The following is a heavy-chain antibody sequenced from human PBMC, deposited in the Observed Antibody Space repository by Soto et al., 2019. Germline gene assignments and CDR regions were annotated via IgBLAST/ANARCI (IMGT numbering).Heavy chain of an antibody. D-gene: IGHD4-17*01. Sequence: EVQLVESGGGLVQPGGSLRLSYAASGFTFSGYWMSWVRQAPGKGLEWVANIKHDEGEKYYLESLKGRFSISRDNAKNSLFLQMNSLRAEDTAVYYCARHVSYGAYGLESWGQGTLVTVSS. V-gene: IGHV3-7*01. CDR2: IKHDEGEK. CDR3: ARHVSYGAYGLES. CDR1: GFTFSGYW. J-gene: IGHJ4*02.